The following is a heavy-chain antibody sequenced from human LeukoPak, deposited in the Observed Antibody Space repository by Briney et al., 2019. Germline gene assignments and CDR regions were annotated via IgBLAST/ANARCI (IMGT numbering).Heavy chain of an antibody. J-gene: IGHJ2*01. CDR1: GYSISSGYY. D-gene: IGHD3-10*01. V-gene: IGHV4-38-2*02. Sequence: SETLSLTCTVSGYSISSGYYWGWIRQPPGKGLEWIGSIYHSGSTYYNPSLKSRVTISVDTSKNQFSLKLSSVTAADTAVYYCARHRGTMVRGVDWYFDLWGRGTLVTVSS. CDR3: ARHRGTMVRGVDWYFDL. CDR2: IYHSGST.